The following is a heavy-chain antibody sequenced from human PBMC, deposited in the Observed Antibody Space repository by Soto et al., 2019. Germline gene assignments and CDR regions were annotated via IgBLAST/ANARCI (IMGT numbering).Heavy chain of an antibody. V-gene: IGHV1-69*01. J-gene: IGHJ4*02. D-gene: IGHD5-12*01. CDR2: IIPLFGTA. CDR3: AINEGTDGYKFAY. CDR1: GGTFSTYD. Sequence: QVQLVQSGAEVKKPGSSVKVSCKASGGTFSTYDICWVRQAPGQGLEWMGGIIPLFGTANYAQKFQGRATIIADESTRTAYMELRRLRSEDTAXXXXAINEGTDGYKFAYWGQGTLVTVSS.